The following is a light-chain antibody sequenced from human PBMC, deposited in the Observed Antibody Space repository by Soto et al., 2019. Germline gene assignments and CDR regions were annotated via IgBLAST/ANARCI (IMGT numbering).Light chain of an antibody. V-gene: IGKV2-24*01. CDR3: IQLSRFPRT. Sequence: VLTQTPISSPVTLGQPASISCRSSQSLVHSDGNTYLSWLQQRPGQPPRLLIYQVSNRFSGVPDRFSGSGAGTDFTLTISRVEAGDVGVYSCIQLSRFPRTFGQGTTVESK. CDR1: QSLVHSDGNTY. J-gene: IGKJ1*01. CDR2: QVS.